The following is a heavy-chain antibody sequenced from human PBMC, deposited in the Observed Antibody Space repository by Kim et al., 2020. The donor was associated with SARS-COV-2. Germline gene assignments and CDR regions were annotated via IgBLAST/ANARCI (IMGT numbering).Heavy chain of an antibody. D-gene: IGHD3-22*01. J-gene: IGHJ4*01. CDR3: AREGGGSGYHPRFDY. CDR2: ISYDGSNK. CDR1: GFTFSSYA. Sequence: GGSLRLSCAASGFTFSSYAMYWVRQAPGKGLERVAVISYDGSNKYYADSVKGRFTISRDNSKNTLYLQMNSLRAEDTAVYYCAREGGGSGYHPRFDYWGQGTLVTVSS. V-gene: IGHV3-30*04.